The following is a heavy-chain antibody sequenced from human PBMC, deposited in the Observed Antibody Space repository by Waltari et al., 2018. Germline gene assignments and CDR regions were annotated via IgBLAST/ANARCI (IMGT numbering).Heavy chain of an antibody. CDR2: ISGSGGST. Sequence: EVQLLESGGGLVQPGGSLRLSCAASGFTFSSYAMSWVRQPPGKGLEWVSAISGSGGSTNYADSVKGRFTISRDNSKNTLYLQMNSLRAEDTAVYYCAKDPYGSGSYLADYWGQGTLVTVSS. J-gene: IGHJ4*02. V-gene: IGHV3-23*01. D-gene: IGHD3-10*01. CDR3: AKDPYGSGSYLADY. CDR1: GFTFSSYA.